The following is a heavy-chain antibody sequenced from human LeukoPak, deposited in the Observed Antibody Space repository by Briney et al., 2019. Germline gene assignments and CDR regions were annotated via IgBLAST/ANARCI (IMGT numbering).Heavy chain of an antibody. V-gene: IGHV4-39*01. Sequence: SETLSLTCTVSGGSISSSRYYWGWIRQPPGKGLEWIGSIYYSGSTYYNPSLKSRVTISVDTSKNQFSLKLISVTAADTAIYYCARSDGSGWLREALDIWGQGTMVTVSS. CDR2: IYYSGST. J-gene: IGHJ3*02. CDR1: GGSISSSRYY. CDR3: ARSDGSGWLREALDI. D-gene: IGHD6-19*01.